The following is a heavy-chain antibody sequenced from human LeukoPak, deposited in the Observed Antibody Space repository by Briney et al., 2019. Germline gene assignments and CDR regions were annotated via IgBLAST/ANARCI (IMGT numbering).Heavy chain of an antibody. D-gene: IGHD6-19*01. Sequence: QPGGSLRLSCAASGFTLSNYWMSWVRQAPGKGLEWVANINQDGSEKYYVDSVKGRFAISRDNAKNSLYLQMNSLRAEDTAVYYCARYGNGAWLAHYSFEIWGQGTMVTVSS. J-gene: IGHJ3*02. V-gene: IGHV3-7*01. CDR1: GFTLSNYW. CDR2: INQDGSEK. CDR3: ARYGNGAWLAHYSFEI.